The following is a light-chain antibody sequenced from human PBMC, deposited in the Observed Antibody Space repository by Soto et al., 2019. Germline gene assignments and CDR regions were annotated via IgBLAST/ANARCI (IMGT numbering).Light chain of an antibody. CDR2: DAS. J-gene: IGKJ4*01. CDR1: QNINNY. Sequence: DLPMTQSPSSLSASVGDRVTFTCQASQNINNYLNWYQQKPGKSPRLLNYDASNLETGVPSRSSGSRSETDFTFTISRLQTEDVATYYCQQYDDLPLTCGGGTKVEIK. CDR3: QQYDDLPLT. V-gene: IGKV1-33*01.